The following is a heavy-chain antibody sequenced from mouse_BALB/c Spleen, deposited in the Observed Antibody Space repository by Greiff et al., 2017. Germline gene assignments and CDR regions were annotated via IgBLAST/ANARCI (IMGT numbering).Heavy chain of an antibody. D-gene: IGHD1-1*01. J-gene: IGHJ2*01. V-gene: IGHV3-8*02. CDR2: ISYSGST. CDR1: GDSITSGY. Sequence: EVKLMESGPSLVKPSQTLSLTCSVTGDSITSGYWNWIRKFPGNKLEYMGYISYSGSTYYNPSLKSRISITRDTSKNQYYLQLNSVTTEDTATYYCARGYYGSSYGGYFDYWGQGTTLTVSS. CDR3: ARGYYGSSYGGYFDY.